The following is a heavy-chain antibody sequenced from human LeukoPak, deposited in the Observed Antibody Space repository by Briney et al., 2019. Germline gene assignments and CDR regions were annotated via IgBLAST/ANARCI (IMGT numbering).Heavy chain of an antibody. J-gene: IGHJ4*02. CDR3: AADFSYYYDSSGYYYRNY. D-gene: IGHD3-22*01. CDR2: ISGSGGST. CDR1: GFTFSTYA. Sequence: GGSLRLSCAASGFTFSTYAMNWVRQAPGKGLEWVSAISGSGGSTYYADSVKGRFTISRDNSKKTLYLQMNSLRAEDTAVYYCAADFSYYYDSSGYYYRNYWGQGTLVTVSS. V-gene: IGHV3-23*01.